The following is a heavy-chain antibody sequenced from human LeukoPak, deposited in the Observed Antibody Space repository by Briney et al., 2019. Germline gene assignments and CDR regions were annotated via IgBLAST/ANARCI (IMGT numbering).Heavy chain of an antibody. J-gene: IGHJ4*02. Sequence: GGSLRLSCVASGFTFSAYAMHWVRQAPGKGLEWVAIISYDGNNEYYADSVKGRFSISRDNSKNTLYLQMNSLRPEDTAVYYCAMSWTINWADYWGQGTLVIVSS. CDR1: GFTFSAYA. V-gene: IGHV3-30-3*01. CDR3: AMSWTINWADY. D-gene: IGHD1-1*01. CDR2: ISYDGNNE.